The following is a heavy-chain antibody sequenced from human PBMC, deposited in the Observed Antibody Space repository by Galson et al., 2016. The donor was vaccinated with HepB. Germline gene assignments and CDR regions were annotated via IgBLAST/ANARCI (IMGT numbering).Heavy chain of an antibody. CDR3: ARIPLRGYSFGLNDYYYYVMDV. J-gene: IGHJ6*02. Sequence: PALVKPTQTLTLTCTFSGFSLSTRGVGVGWIRQPLGKALEWLALIYWDDDKYYSPSLESRLTITKDTSKNQVVLTMTNMDPVDTATYYCARIPLRGYSFGLNDYYYYVMDVWGQGTMVTVSS. CDR1: GFSLSTRGVG. D-gene: IGHD5-18*01. V-gene: IGHV2-5*02. CDR2: IYWDDDK.